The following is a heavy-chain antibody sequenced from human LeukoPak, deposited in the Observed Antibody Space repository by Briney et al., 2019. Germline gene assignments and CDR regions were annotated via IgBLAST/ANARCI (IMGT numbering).Heavy chain of an antibody. CDR2: IHYTGTT. V-gene: IGHV4-59*11. CDR3: ARAEGYCSGGSCYPNWFDL. J-gene: IGHJ5*02. D-gene: IGHD2-15*01. Sequence: PSETLSLTCIVSGGSINNHYWTWIRQTPGKGLEWIGDIHYTGTTKYNPSLKSRVTISIDTSKNQFSLKLSSVTAADTAVYYCARAEGYCSGGSCYPNWFDLWSHGTLVTVSS. CDR1: GGSINNHY.